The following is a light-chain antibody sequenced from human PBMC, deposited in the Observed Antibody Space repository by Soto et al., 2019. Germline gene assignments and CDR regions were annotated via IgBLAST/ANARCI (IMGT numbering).Light chain of an antibody. CDR1: QGIRRD. V-gene: IGKV1-6*01. CDR3: LHDYNFPRT. CDR2: SAS. J-gene: IGKJ1*01. Sequence: AIQMTQSPSSLSASVGDTVTITCRASQGIRRDLSWYQQKPGKAPNLLIYSASELQNGVPSRFSGSGSGTDFTLTISGLQPEDFVTYYCLHDYNFPRTFGQGTKVEI.